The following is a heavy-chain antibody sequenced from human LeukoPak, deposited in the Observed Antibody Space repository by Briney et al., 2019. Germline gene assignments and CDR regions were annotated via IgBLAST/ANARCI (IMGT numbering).Heavy chain of an antibody. CDR3: ARVEGFIDY. CDR2: ISSSGSTK. Sequence: PGGSLRLSCAASGFTFSSYEMNWVRQATGEGLECVSYISSSGSTKYYADSVKGRFIISRDNAKNSLYLQMISLRAEDTALYYCARVEGFIDYWGEGTLVSVS. J-gene: IGHJ4*02. D-gene: IGHD3-16*02. CDR1: GFTFSSYE. V-gene: IGHV3-48*03.